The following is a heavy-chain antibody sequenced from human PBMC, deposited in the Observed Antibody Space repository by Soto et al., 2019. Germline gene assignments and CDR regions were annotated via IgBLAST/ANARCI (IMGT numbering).Heavy chain of an antibody. D-gene: IGHD6-13*01. CDR2: VYHSGSF. V-gene: IGHV4-4*02. CDR3: ASGPEYSSRWFSN. CDR1: GGSISTTDW. Sequence: QVHLQESGPGLVKPSGTLSLICAVAGGSISTTDWGSWVRQPPGKGLEWIGEVYHSGSFNYNPSLTSRLTISVAKSNNQFSLNLSSVTVADTAVYYCASGPEYSSRWFSNWGQGTLVTVSS. J-gene: IGHJ4*02.